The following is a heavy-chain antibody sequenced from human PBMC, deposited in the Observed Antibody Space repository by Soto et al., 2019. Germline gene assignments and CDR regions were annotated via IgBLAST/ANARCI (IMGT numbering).Heavy chain of an antibody. CDR2: IYYSGST. CDR3: ARVPPYCSGGSCYLRYYYMDV. J-gene: IGHJ6*03. V-gene: IGHV4-59*01. Sequence: SETLSLTCTVSGGSISSYYWSWIRQPPGKGLEWIGYIYYSGSTNYNPSLKSRVIISVDTSKNQFSLKLSSVTAAETAVYYCARVPPYCSGGSCYLRYYYMDVWGKGTTVTVSS. CDR1: GGSISSYY. D-gene: IGHD2-15*01.